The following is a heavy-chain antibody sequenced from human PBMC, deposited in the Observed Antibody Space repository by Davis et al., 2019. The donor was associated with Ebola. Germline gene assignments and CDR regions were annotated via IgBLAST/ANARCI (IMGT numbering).Heavy chain of an antibody. CDR2: IYYSGST. J-gene: IGHJ4*02. Sequence: SETLSLTCTVSGGSISSRSYYWGWIRQPPGKGLEWIGSIYYSGSTYYNPSLKSRVTISVDTSKNQFSLKLSSVTAADTAVYYCARLYSSSAPFDYWGQGTLVTVSS. CDR1: GGSISSRSYY. CDR3: ARLYSSSAPFDY. V-gene: IGHV4-39*01. D-gene: IGHD6-6*01.